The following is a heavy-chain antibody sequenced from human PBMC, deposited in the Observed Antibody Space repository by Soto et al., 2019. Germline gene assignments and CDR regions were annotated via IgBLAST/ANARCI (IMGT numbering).Heavy chain of an antibody. Sequence: EVLLFESGGGLVQPGGSLRLSCAASGFTFRNYAMAWVRQAPGKGLEWVSSINDRGVSTYYADSVKGRFTISRDNSKNTLYVQMKGLRVEDTAVYYCAKDESIAAAPFDPWGQGTLVTASS. CDR2: INDRGVST. V-gene: IGHV3-23*01. CDR1: GFTFRNYA. CDR3: AKDESIAAAPFDP. D-gene: IGHD6-25*01. J-gene: IGHJ5*02.